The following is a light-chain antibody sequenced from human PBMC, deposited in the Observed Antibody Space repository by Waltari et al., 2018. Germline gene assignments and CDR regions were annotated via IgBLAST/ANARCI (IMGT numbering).Light chain of an antibody. V-gene: IGKV4-1*01. J-gene: IGKJ1*01. Sequence: DIVMTQSPDSLAVSLGERATINCKSSLSLFYSSHNKNYLACYQPQPGQAPQLLIYWASAREPGVPDRFSGSGSGTDFTLTISSLQAEDAAVYYCHQYYDTLWTFGQGTKVEIK. CDR1: LSLFYSSHNKNY. CDR2: WAS. CDR3: HQYYDTLWT.